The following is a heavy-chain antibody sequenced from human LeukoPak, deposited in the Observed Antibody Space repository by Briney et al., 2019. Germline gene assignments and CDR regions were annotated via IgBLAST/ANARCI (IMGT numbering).Heavy chain of an antibody. Sequence: GGSPKISFSGSGYIFTSYWIGWVRQMPGKGVEWMGIIYPGDSDTRYSASFQGHLTISADKYITTAYLQWSSLKASDTAMYYCARHPGRCWSFDYWGQGTLLTVSS. D-gene: IGHD4/OR15-4a*01. J-gene: IGHJ4*02. CDR3: ARHPGRCWSFDY. CDR1: GYIFTSYW. V-gene: IGHV5-51*01. CDR2: IYPGDSDT.